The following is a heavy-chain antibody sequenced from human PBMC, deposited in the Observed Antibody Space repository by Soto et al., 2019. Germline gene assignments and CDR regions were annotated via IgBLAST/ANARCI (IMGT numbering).Heavy chain of an antibody. CDR1: GYTFTSYG. J-gene: IGHJ6*02. D-gene: IGHD2-15*01. Sequence: GASVKVSCKASGYTFTSYGISWVRQAPGQGLEWMGWISTHNRNTEYAEKFEGRVTVTTDTSTSTADMELRSLRSDDTAVYYCARDEVGGQDLLSYYYYYPMDVWGQGTSVTVSS. CDR2: ISTHNRNT. CDR3: ARDEVGGQDLLSYYYYYPMDV. V-gene: IGHV1-18*01.